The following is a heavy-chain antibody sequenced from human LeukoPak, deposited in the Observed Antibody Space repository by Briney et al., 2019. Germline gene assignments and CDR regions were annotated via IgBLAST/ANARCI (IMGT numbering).Heavy chain of an antibody. CDR1: RYTFTGYY. CDR2: INPNSGGT. D-gene: IGHD5-18*01. J-gene: IGHJ4*02. V-gene: IGHV1-2*02. Sequence: ASVKVSCKASRYTFTGYYMHWVRQAPGQGLEWMGWINPNSGGTNYAQKFQGRVTMTRDTSISTAYMELSRLRSDDTAVYYCARGGGYSYGLEYFDYWGQGTLVTVSS. CDR3: ARGGGYSYGLEYFDY.